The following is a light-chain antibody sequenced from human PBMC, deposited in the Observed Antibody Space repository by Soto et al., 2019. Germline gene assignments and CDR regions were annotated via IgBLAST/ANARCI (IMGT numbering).Light chain of an antibody. J-gene: IGKJ5*01. CDR1: RGVSANY. CDR3: QQFNNSQGT. V-gene: IGKV3-20*01. Sequence: ENLLTQSPGTLSLSPGEGATLSCRASRGVSANYLAWCQQKPGQPPRLLIHSASTRAPGIQDRFSACGAGTEFTLTISSLQPEDFATYYCQQFNNSQGTFGQGTRLEIK. CDR2: SAS.